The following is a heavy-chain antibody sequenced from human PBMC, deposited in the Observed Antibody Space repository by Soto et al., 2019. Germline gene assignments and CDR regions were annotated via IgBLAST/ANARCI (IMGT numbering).Heavy chain of an antibody. CDR1: CGSFIGYY. D-gene: IGHD3-3*01. CDR3: ARGVSYDFWSGYITRGWFDP. J-gene: IGHJ5*02. Sequence: SETLSLTCAFYCGSFIGYYWSWIRQPPGKGLEWIGEINHSGSTNYNPSLKSRVTISVDTSKNQFSLKLSSVTAADTAVYYCARGVSYDFWSGYITRGWFDPWGQGTLVTVSS. V-gene: IGHV4-34*01. CDR2: INHSGST.